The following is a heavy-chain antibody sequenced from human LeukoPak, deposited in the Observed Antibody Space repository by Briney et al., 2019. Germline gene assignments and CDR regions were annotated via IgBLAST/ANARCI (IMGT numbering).Heavy chain of an antibody. J-gene: IGHJ6*02. V-gene: IGHV4-61*02. CDR1: GGSICSGSYY. CDR3: ARDAPVGMDV. CDR2: IYTSGRT. Sequence: SETLSLTCTVSGGSICSGSYYWSWIRQPAGKGLEWIGRIYTSGRTNYNPSLKSRVTISVDTSKNQFSLKLSSVTAADTAVYYCARDAPVGMDVWGQGTTVTVSS.